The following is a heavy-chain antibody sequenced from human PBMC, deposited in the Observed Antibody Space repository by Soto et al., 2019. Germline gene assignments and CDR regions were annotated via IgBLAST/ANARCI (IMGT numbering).Heavy chain of an antibody. CDR2: IKPNSGGT. V-gene: IGHV1-2*04. Sequence: ASVKVSCKASGYTFTGYYMHWVRQAPGQGLEWMGWIKPNSGGTNYAQKFQGWGTMTRDTSISTAYMELSRLRSADTAVYYCARARIAAGSKSLNYYYYGMDVWGQGTTVTVSS. CDR1: GYTFTGYY. J-gene: IGHJ6*02. D-gene: IGHD6-13*01. CDR3: ARARIAAGSKSLNYYYYGMDV.